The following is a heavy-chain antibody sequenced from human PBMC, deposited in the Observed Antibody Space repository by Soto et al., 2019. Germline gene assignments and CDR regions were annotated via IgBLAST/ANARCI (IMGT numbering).Heavy chain of an antibody. CDR2: INHSGST. Sequence: QVQLQQWGAGLLKPSETLSLTCAVYGGSFSGYYWSWIRQPPGKGLEWIGEINHSGSTNYNPSLKSRVTISVDTSKNQFSLKLSSVTAADTAVYYCARGKVAANRDWSYYYYYYMDVWGKGTTVTVSS. D-gene: IGHD6-19*01. CDR3: ARGKVAANRDWSYYYYYYMDV. V-gene: IGHV4-34*01. J-gene: IGHJ6*03. CDR1: GGSFSGYY.